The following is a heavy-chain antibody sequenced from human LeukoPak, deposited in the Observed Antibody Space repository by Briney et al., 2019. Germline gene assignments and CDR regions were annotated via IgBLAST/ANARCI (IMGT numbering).Heavy chain of an antibody. Sequence: GGSLRLSCAASGLTFSSYSMNWVRQAPGKGLEWVSSISSSSSYIYYADSVKGRFTISRDNAKNSLYLQMNSLRAEDTAVYFCASGELDSLYYFDYWGQGTLVTVSS. V-gene: IGHV3-21*01. J-gene: IGHJ4*02. CDR2: ISSSSSYI. D-gene: IGHD1-1*01. CDR1: GLTFSSYS. CDR3: ASGELDSLYYFDY.